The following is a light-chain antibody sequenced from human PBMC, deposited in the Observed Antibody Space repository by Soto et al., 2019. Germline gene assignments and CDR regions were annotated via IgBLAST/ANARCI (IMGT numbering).Light chain of an antibody. CDR2: AAS. J-gene: IGKJ4*01. Sequence: DIQSTQTTYFLSASVGDRVTITCRASQGISTSLAWYQQKPGKAPKVLINAASTWQTGVPARFSGSGSGTEFTLTISSLQPEDFATYYCQQLNSYPLTFGGGTKVDI. V-gene: IGKV1-9*01. CDR1: QGISTS. CDR3: QQLNSYPLT.